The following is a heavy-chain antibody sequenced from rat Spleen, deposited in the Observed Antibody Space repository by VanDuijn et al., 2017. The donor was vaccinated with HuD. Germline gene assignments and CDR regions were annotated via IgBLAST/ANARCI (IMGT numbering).Heavy chain of an antibody. V-gene: IGHV5-19*01. CDR1: GFTFTNYG. CDR2: ISPSGGST. J-gene: IGHJ2*01. D-gene: IGHD1-2*01. Sequence: EVQLVESGGGLVQPGRSLKFSCVASGFTFTNYGMHWIRQAPTKGLDWVASISPSGGSTHYRDSAKGRFTTSRDSAKNTLYLQMDSLRSADTATYYCVRQGVTMAAIFDYWGQGVMVTVSS. CDR3: VRQGVTMAAIFDY.